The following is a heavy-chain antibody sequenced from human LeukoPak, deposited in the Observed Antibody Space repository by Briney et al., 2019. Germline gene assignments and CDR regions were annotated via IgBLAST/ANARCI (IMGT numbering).Heavy chain of an antibody. J-gene: IGHJ3*02. Sequence: ASVKVSCKASGYTFTSYGISWARQAPGQGLEWMGWISAYNGNTNYAQKLQGRVTMTTDTSTSTAYMELRSLRSDDTAVYYCARVRTYYDSSGYHPHDAFDIWGQGTMVTVSS. CDR2: ISAYNGNT. V-gene: IGHV1-18*01. CDR1: GYTFTSYG. CDR3: ARVRTYYDSSGYHPHDAFDI. D-gene: IGHD3-22*01.